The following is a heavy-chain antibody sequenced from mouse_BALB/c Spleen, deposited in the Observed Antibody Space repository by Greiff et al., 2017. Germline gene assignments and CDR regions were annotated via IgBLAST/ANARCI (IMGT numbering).Heavy chain of an antibody. Sequence: VKLVESGPELVRPGVSVKISCKGSGYTFTDYAMHWVKQSHAKSLEWIGVISTYYGNTNYNQKFKGKATMTVDKSSSTAYMELDRLTSDDSAIYYCARSGGNYSMDYWGQGTSVTVSS. CDR2: ISTYYGNT. D-gene: IGHD2-1*01. J-gene: IGHJ4*01. CDR1: GYTFTDYA. V-gene: IGHV1-67*01. CDR3: ARSGGNYSMDY.